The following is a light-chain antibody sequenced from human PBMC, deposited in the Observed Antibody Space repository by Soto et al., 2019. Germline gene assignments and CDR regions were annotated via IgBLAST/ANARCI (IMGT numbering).Light chain of an antibody. Sequence: QSVLTQPPSVSGAPGQRVTISCTGSSSNIGAGYNVHWYQQLPGTAPKLLIYSNSVRPSGVPDRFSGSRSDTSASLAITGLQAEDEADYYCQSYDSSLSASIFGGGTKLTVL. CDR1: SSNIGAGYN. V-gene: IGLV1-40*01. J-gene: IGLJ2*01. CDR2: SNS. CDR3: QSYDSSLSASI.